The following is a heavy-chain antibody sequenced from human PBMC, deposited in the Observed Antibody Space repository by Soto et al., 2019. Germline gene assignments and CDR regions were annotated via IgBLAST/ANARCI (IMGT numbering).Heavy chain of an antibody. CDR3: ARATVTHSVLGACDI. D-gene: IGHD4-17*01. J-gene: IGHJ3*02. V-gene: IGHV4-30-2*01. CDR1: GGSISSGGYS. Sequence: TLALTCAVSGGSISSGGYSWRWMRRPPGKGLEWIGYIYNSGSTYYNPSLKSRVTISVDRSKNQFSLKLRSVTAADTAVYDCARATVTHSVLGACDIWGQGTRV. CDR2: IYNSGST.